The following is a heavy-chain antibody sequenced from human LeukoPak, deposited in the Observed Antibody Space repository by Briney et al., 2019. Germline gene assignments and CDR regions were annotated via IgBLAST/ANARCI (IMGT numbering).Heavy chain of an antibody. Sequence: SETLSLTCTVSGGSISSYYWSWIRQPPGKGLEGIGYIYYSGSTNYNPSLKSRVTISVDTSKNQFSLKLSSVTAADTAVYYCARGGGIAVAGTRNFDYWGQGTLVTVSS. V-gene: IGHV4-59*01. CDR2: IYYSGST. CDR3: ARGGGIAVAGTRNFDY. J-gene: IGHJ4*02. CDR1: GGSISSYY. D-gene: IGHD6-19*01.